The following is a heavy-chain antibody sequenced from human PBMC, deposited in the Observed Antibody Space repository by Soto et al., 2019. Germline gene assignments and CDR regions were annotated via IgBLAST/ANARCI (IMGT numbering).Heavy chain of an antibody. D-gene: IGHD2-2*01. J-gene: IGHJ4*02. Sequence: SVKVSCKTSGVTFSNYGFSWVRQAPGQGLEWVGGIIPIFGTANYAQRFQGRATITADESTSTAYMELRSLRSEDTAVYYCASCPQNCITTSPCCLFFDYWGQGTLVTAPQ. CDR1: GVTFSNYG. CDR2: IIPIFGTA. CDR3: ASCPQNCITTSPCCLFFDY. V-gene: IGHV1-69*13.